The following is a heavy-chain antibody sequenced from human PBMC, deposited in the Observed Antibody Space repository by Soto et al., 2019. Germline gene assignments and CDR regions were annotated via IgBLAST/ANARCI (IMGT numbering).Heavy chain of an antibody. Sequence: GGSLRLSCAASGFTFSMYWMHWVRQVPGKGPEWVSRINDDCSSTNYADSVKGRLTISRDNAKNTLYLQMNDLRAEDTAVYYCTRGPRSTSTGTGAFWVQGTLAPVSS. D-gene: IGHD1-1*01. CDR3: TRGPRSTSTGTGAF. CDR1: GFTFSMYW. J-gene: IGHJ4*02. CDR2: INDDCSST. V-gene: IGHV3-74*01.